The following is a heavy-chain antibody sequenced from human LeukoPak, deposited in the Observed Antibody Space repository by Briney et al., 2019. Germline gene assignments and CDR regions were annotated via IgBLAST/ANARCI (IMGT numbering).Heavy chain of an antibody. CDR2: IIPIFGTA. V-gene: IGHV1-69*13. CDR3: ARVGRGIYDILTGYYPTFYY. J-gene: IGHJ4*02. CDR1: GYTFTSYD. D-gene: IGHD3-9*01. Sequence: ASVKVSCKASGYTFTSYDINWVRQAPGQGLEWMGGIIPIFGTANYAQKFQGRVTITADESTSTAYMELSSLRSEDTAVYYCARVGRGIYDILTGYYPTFYYWGQGTLVTVSS.